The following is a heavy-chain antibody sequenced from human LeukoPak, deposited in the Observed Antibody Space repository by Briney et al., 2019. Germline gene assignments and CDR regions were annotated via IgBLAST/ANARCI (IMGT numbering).Heavy chain of an antibody. J-gene: IGHJ4*02. D-gene: IGHD3-10*01. V-gene: IGHV3-53*01. CDR2: IYSGGST. CDR1: GFTVSSDY. CDR3: ARAAYGSGSSLDY. Sequence: GGSLRLSCAASGFTVSSDYMSWVRQAPGKGLEWVSVIYSGGSTYYADSVKGRFTISRDNSKNTLYLQMNSLRAEDTAVYYCARAAYGSGSSLDYWGQGTLVTVFS.